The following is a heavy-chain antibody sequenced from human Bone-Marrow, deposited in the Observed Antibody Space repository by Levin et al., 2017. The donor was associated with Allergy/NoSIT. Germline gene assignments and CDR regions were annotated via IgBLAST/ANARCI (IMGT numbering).Heavy chain of an antibody. CDR3: AKEGLAGSSTYMDV. J-gene: IGHJ6*03. CDR1: GFTFSTYA. D-gene: IGHD3-10*01. V-gene: IGHV3-23*01. CDR2: FSGNGGKT. Sequence: PGESLKISCAASGFTFSTYAMSWVRQAPGKGLEWVSTFSGNGGKTFYSDSAKGRFTISRDNSENTLILQMNGLRVEDTAVYYCAKEGLAGSSTYMDVWGKGTTVTVSS.